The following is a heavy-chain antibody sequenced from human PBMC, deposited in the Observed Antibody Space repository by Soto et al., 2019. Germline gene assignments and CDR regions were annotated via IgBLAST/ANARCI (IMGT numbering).Heavy chain of an antibody. D-gene: IGHD3-10*01. Sequence: PGGSLRLSCAASGFTFSSYWMSWVRQAPGKGLEWVANIKQDGSEKYYVDSVKGRFTISRDNAKNTLYLQMNSLRAEDTAVYYCARDFRGRKYYYYGMDVWGQGTTVTVSS. CDR3: ARDFRGRKYYYYGMDV. J-gene: IGHJ6*02. CDR2: IKQDGSEK. CDR1: GFTFSSYW. V-gene: IGHV3-7*01.